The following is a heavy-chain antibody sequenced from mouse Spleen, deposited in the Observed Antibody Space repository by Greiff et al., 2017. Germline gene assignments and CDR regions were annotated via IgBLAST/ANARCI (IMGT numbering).Heavy chain of an antibody. CDR2: ISSGGSYT. D-gene: IGHD2-14*01. CDR1: GFTFSSYA. Sequence: EVQRVESGGGLVKPGGSLKLSCAASGFTFSSYAMSWVRQTPEKRLEWVATISSGGSYTYYPDSVKGRFTISRDNAKNTLYLQMSSLRSEDTAMYYCARRGYGYAMDYWGQGTSVTVSS. J-gene: IGHJ4*01. V-gene: IGHV5-9-3*01. CDR3: ARRGYGYAMDY.